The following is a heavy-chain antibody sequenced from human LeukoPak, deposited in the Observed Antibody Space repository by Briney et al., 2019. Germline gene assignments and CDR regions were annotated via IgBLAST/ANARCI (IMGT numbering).Heavy chain of an antibody. D-gene: IGHD5-12*01. CDR1: GGSFSDSY. CDR2: INHTGST. V-gene: IGHV4-34*01. Sequence: SETLSLTCAVYGGSFSDSYWTWIRQPPGKALEWIGEINHTGSTNYNPSLKSRVTISADMSKNQFSLKFNSVTAADTAVYYCAVGGYNNIGYRVGIDYWGQGTLVTVSS. J-gene: IGHJ4*02. CDR3: AVGGYNNIGYRVGIDY.